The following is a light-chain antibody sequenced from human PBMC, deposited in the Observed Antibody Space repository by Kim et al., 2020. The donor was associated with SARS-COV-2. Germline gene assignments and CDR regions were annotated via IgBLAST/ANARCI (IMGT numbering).Light chain of an antibody. CDR1: QSVSSC. V-gene: IGKV3-11*01. J-gene: IGKJ4*01. Sequence: SPGERATLSCRASQSVSSCLAWYQQKPGPAPRLLIYDASNRATGIPARFSGSGSGTGFTLTISSLEPEDFAVYYCQQRSKWPPLTFGGGTKVDIK. CDR2: DAS. CDR3: QQRSKWPPLT.